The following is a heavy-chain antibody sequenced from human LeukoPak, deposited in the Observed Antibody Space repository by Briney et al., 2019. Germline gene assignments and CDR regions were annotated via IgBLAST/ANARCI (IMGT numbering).Heavy chain of an antibody. J-gene: IGHJ4*02. CDR2: ISGSGGST. CDR1: GFTFSSYA. Sequence: GGSLRLSCAASGFTFSSYAMGWVRQAPGKGLEWVSAISGSGGSTYYADSVKGRFTISRDNSKNTLYLQMNSLRAEDTAVYYCAKDPYSSGSSGYWGQGTLVTVSS. V-gene: IGHV3-23*01. D-gene: IGHD6-19*01. CDR3: AKDPYSSGSSGY.